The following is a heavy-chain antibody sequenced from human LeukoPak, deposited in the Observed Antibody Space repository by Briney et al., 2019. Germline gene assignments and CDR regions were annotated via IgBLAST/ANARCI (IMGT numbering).Heavy chain of an antibody. D-gene: IGHD3-16*01. J-gene: IGHJ4*02. Sequence: GGSLRLSCAASGFTVSSNYMNWVRQAPGKGLEWVSALSGSGGSTHYADSVKGRFTVSRDNSKNTLYLQMNSLRAEDTAIYYCATPQWIGELWGAFDFWGQGTLVTVSS. CDR2: LSGSGGST. V-gene: IGHV3-23*01. CDR1: GFTVSSNY. CDR3: ATPQWIGELWGAFDF.